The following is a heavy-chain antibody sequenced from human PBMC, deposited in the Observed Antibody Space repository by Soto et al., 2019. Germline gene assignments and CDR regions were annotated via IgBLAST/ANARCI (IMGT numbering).Heavy chain of an antibody. Sequence: ASVKVSCKASGGTFSTYTFSWVRQAPGQGLEWMGRIIPIFGTPYYAQKFQGRVTITADKSTSTVYMELSSLRYDDTAVYFCARGLECRGYCLDKPTWFAPVGQGTLVTVST. J-gene: IGHJ5*02. CDR1: GGTFSTYT. V-gene: IGHV1-69*06. CDR2: IIPIFGTP. D-gene: IGHD2-15*01. CDR3: ARGLECRGYCLDKPTWFAP.